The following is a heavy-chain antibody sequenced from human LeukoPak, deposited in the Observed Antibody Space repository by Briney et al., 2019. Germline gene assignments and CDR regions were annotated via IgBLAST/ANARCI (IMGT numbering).Heavy chain of an antibody. Sequence: GGSLRLSCAASGFIFSYYSMNWVCQAPGKGLQWVSYIGGASGTTYYADSVQGRFTISRDNAQNSLYLQMHSLRDEDTAVYYCVRAGVDTAMIFDFDYWGQGTLVTVSS. J-gene: IGHJ4*02. CDR2: IGGASGTT. D-gene: IGHD5-18*01. CDR3: VRAGVDTAMIFDFDY. V-gene: IGHV3-48*02. CDR1: GFIFSYYS.